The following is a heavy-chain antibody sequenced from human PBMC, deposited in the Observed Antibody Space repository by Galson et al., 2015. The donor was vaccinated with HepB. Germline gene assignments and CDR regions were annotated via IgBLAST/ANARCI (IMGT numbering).Heavy chain of an antibody. Sequence: SLRLSCAAPGFTFSSYGMHWVRQAPGKGLEWVAVISYDGSNKYYADSVKGRFTISRDNSKNTLYLQMNSLRAEDTAVYYCAKDAFFSSSSGSTFDYWGQGTLVTVSS. CDR3: AKDAFFSSSSGSTFDY. V-gene: IGHV3-30*18. CDR1: GFTFSSYG. J-gene: IGHJ4*02. CDR2: ISYDGSNK. D-gene: IGHD6-6*01.